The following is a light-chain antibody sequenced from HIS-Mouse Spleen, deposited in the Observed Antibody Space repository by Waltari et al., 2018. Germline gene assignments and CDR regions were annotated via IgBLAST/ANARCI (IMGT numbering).Light chain of an antibody. CDR2: QDS. V-gene: IGLV3-1*01. CDR3: QSYDSSLSGSM. CDR1: KLGDKY. J-gene: IGLJ3*02. Sequence: SYELTQPPSVSVSPGQTASITCSGDKLGDKYACWYQQKPGQSPVLVIYQDSKRPSGIPERFSGSHSGNTATLTISGTQAMDEADYYCQSYDSSLSGSMFGGGTKLTVL.